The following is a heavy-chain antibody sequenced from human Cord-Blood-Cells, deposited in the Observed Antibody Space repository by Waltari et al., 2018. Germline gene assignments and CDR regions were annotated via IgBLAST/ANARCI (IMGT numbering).Heavy chain of an antibody. D-gene: IGHD1-26*01. CDR2: IYYSGDT. Sequence: QVQLQESGPGLVKPSETLSLTCTVSGGSISSYYWSWIRQPPGKGLEWIGYIYYSGDTNYTPSLKSRVTISVDTSKNQFSLKLSSVTAADTAVYYCARVAVGASENYYMDVWGKGTTVTVSS. V-gene: IGHV4-59*01. J-gene: IGHJ6*03. CDR3: ARVAVGASENYYMDV. CDR1: GGSISSYY.